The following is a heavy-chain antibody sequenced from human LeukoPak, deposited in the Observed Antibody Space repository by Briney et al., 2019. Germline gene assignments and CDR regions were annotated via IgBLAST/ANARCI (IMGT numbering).Heavy chain of an antibody. CDR2: IYYSGST. J-gene: IGHJ3*02. V-gene: IGHV4-59*01. CDR1: GGSISSYY. Sequence: SETLSLTCTVSGGSISSYYWSWIGQPPGKGLEWIGYIYYSGSTNYNPSLKSRVTISVDTSKNQFSLKLSSVTAADTAVYYCARGYSYGPIAFDIWGQGTMVTVSS. D-gene: IGHD5-18*01. CDR3: ARGYSYGPIAFDI.